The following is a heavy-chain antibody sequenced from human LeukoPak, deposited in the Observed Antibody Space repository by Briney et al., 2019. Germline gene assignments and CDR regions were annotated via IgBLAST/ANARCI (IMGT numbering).Heavy chain of an antibody. V-gene: IGHV1-18*01. J-gene: IGHJ5*02. CDR3: ALIGDHAWFDP. D-gene: IGHD3-10*01. CDR1: GYTFTSYG. Sequence: VASVKVSCKASGYTFTSYGISWVRQAPGQGLEWMGWISVYNGDTNYAQKFQGRVTMTTDTSTSTAYMELRSLRSDDTAVYYCALIGDHAWFDPWGQGTLVTVSS. CDR2: ISVYNGDT.